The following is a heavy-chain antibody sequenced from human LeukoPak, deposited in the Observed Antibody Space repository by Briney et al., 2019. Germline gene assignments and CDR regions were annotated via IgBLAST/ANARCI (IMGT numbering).Heavy chain of an antibody. V-gene: IGHV1-2*02. J-gene: IGHJ4*02. CDR2: INPNSGGT. CDR1: GYTFTGYY. Sequence: ASVKVSCKASGYTFTGYYMHWVRQAPGQGLEWMGWINPNSGGTNYAQKFQGRVTMTRDTSISTAYMELSRLRSDDTAVYYCGRGNGLAAAGTLDYWGREPLATVP. CDR3: GRGNGLAAAGTLDY. D-gene: IGHD6-25*01.